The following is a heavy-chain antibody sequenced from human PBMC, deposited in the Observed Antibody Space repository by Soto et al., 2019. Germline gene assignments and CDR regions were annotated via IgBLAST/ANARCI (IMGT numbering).Heavy chain of an antibody. CDR3: VRHAQWLIRAY. CDR2: IKYSGTT. Sequence: SETLSLTCTVSGGSISSSRCHWGWIRQPPGKGLEWIASIKYSGTTFYNPSLKSRVTLSVDTSKNQFALKLSSVTAAETAVYYCVRHAQWLIRAYWGQGSLVTVSS. CDR1: GGSISSSRCH. D-gene: IGHD6-19*01. J-gene: IGHJ4*02. V-gene: IGHV4-39*01.